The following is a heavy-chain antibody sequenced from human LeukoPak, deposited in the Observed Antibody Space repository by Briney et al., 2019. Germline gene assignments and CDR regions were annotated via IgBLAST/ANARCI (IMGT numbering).Heavy chain of an antibody. J-gene: IGHJ4*02. D-gene: IGHD3-9*01. Sequence: SVKVSFKASGGTFSCYAISSVRQAPGQGLAWMGGSIPIFGTAKYAQKFEGRVTITTDESTSTAYMEMSSLRSEDTAVYYCAREGYDILTGYSYFDYWGEGTLVTVPS. CDR1: GGTFSCYA. CDR3: AREGYDILTGYSYFDY. CDR2: SIPIFGTA. V-gene: IGHV1-69*05.